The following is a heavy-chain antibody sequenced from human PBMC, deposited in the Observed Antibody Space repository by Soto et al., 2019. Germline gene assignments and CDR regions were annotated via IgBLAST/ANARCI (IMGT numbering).Heavy chain of an antibody. V-gene: IGHV3-11*01. CDR1: GFTFSDYY. J-gene: IGHJ4*02. D-gene: IGHD2-8*01. Sequence: GGSLRLSCAASGFTFSDYYMNWIRQAPGKGLEWLSYISGSDGAIYYADSVKGRFTISRDNAENSLYLQMDSLRAEDTAVYYCVRTRYGPTFDYWGPGTLVTVSS. CDR2: ISGSDGAI. CDR3: VRTRYGPTFDY.